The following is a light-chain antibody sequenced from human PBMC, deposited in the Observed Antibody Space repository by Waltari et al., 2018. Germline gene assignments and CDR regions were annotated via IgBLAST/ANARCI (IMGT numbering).Light chain of an antibody. Sequence: DLQMTKSPSSLSASVGDRVTITCRASQGISNYLAWYQPKPGKVPKLLIYAASPLHSRVRSRFSGNGSGTDFTLTISSLQPEDVATYYCQKYNSAPLTFGGGTKVEIK. CDR3: QKYNSAPLT. V-gene: IGKV1-27*01. CDR2: AAS. J-gene: IGKJ4*01. CDR1: QGISNY.